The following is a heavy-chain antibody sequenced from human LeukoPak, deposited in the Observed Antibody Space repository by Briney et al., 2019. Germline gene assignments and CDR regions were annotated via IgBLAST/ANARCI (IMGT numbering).Heavy chain of an antibody. J-gene: IGHJ4*02. CDR2: ISNDGSNT. Sequence: GGSLRLSCAVSGFTLSGYAMHSVRQAPGKGLEWVAVISNDGSNTNYADSVKGRFTISRDKSKNTLYLQMNSLRAEDTAVYYCARDYYAGYKSGWYQINYWGQGTLVTVSS. V-gene: IGHV3-30*04. D-gene: IGHD6-19*01. CDR1: GFTLSGYA. CDR3: ARDYYAGYKSGWYQINY.